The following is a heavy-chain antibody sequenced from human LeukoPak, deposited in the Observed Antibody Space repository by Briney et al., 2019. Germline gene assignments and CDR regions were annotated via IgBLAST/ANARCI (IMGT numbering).Heavy chain of an antibody. CDR2: ISSSGGST. CDR3: AKALPPMVTTVAGDY. D-gene: IGHD4-17*01. J-gene: IGHJ4*02. V-gene: IGHV3-23*01. Sequence: GGSLRLSCVASGFTFSSYAMTWVRQAPGKGLEWVSVISSSGGSTYYADSVKGRFTISRDNSKNTLYLQMNSLRAEDTAVYYCAKALPPMVTTVAGDYWGQGTLVTVSS. CDR1: GFTFSSYA.